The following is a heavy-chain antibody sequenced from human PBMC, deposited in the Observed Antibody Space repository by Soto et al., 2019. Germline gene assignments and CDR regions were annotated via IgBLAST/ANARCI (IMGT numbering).Heavy chain of an antibody. CDR1: GFTFSSYA. D-gene: IGHD2-8*01. Sequence: GGSLRLSCAASGFTFSSYAMSWVRQAPGKGLEWVSAISGSGGSTYYADSVKGLFTISRDNSKNTLYLQMNSLIAEDTAVYYCARRVGRYCTNGVCYFPPEADNNWFDPWGQGTLVTVSS. CDR2: ISGSGGST. V-gene: IGHV3-23*01. J-gene: IGHJ5*02. CDR3: ARRVGRYCTNGVCYFPPEADNNWFDP.